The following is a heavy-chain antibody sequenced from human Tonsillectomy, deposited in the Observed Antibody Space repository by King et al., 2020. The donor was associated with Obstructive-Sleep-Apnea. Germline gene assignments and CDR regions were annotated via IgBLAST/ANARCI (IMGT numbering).Heavy chain of an antibody. J-gene: IGHJ4*02. CDR1: GFTFSNAW. Sequence: VQLVESGGGLVKPGGSLRLSCAASGFTFSNAWMSWVSQAPGKGLECVGRIKMTTDGGTTDYAAPVKGRFTILRGASKNTLYLQMNSLKTEDTAVYYCTTDWDVDTAMVGDPVDYWGQGTLVTVSS. D-gene: IGHD5-18*01. CDR2: IKMTTDGGTT. CDR3: TTDWDVDTAMVGDPVDY. V-gene: IGHV3-15*01.